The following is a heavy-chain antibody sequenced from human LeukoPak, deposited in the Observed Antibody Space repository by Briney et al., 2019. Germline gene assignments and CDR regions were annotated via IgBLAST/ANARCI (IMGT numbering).Heavy chain of an antibody. CDR2: IYTSGST. V-gene: IGHV4-61*02. CDR1: GGSISSGSYY. Sequence: SQTLSLTCTVSGGSISSGSYYWSWIRQPAGKGLEWIGRIYTSGSTNYNPSLKSRVTISVDTSKNQFSLKLSSVTAADTAVYYCARVVGHRFGEDDDAFDIWGQGTMVTVSS. D-gene: IGHD3-10*01. J-gene: IGHJ3*02. CDR3: ARVVGHRFGEDDDAFDI.